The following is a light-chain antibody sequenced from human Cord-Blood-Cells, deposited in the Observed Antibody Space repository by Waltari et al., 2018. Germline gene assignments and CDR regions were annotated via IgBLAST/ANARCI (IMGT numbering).Light chain of an antibody. CDR1: SSHVGGYNS. V-gene: IGLV2-8*01. CDR3: SSYAGSNRV. CDR2: EVS. J-gene: IGLJ2*01. Sequence: QSALTQHPSASGSPGQSVSISCTGTSSHVGGYNSVSWYQQHPGKAPKLMIYEVSKRPSGVPDRFSGSKSGNTASLTVSGLQAEDEADYYCSSYAGSNRVFGGGTKLTVL.